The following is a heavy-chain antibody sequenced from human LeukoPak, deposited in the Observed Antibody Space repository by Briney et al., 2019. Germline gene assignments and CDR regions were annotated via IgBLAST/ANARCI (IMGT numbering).Heavy chain of an antibody. CDR3: ARDLGPGNSGDY. J-gene: IGHJ4*02. V-gene: IGHV3-48*04. D-gene: IGHD5-24*01. CDR1: GFNFSTYS. Sequence: GSLRLSCAASGFNFSTYSMNWVRQAPGKGLEWVSYICSSCTTIYYADSVKGRFTISRDNAKNSLYLQMNSLRAEDTAVYYCARDLGPGNSGDYWGQGTLVTVSS. CDR2: ICSSCTTI.